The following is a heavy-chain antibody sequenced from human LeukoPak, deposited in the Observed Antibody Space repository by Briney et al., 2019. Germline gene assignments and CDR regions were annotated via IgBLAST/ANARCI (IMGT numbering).Heavy chain of an antibody. D-gene: IGHD2-21*02. V-gene: IGHV3-74*01. J-gene: IGHJ4*02. CDR1: GFAFSSYW. Sequence: SGGSLRLSCVASGFAFSSYWMYWVRQVAGKGLVWVSRIKPDGSTTGYADSVKGRFTISRDNAKNTLYLQMNSLRAEDTAVYYCTTLYGDSLDYWGQGTLVTVSS. CDR3: TTLYGDSLDY. CDR2: IKPDGSTT.